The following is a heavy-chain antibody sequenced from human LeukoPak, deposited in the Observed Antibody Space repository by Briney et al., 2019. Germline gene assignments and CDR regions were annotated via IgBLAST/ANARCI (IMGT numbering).Heavy chain of an antibody. D-gene: IGHD3-22*01. CDR3: AKDLANYYDSSGYGAEYFQH. CDR1: GFTFSSYS. J-gene: IGHJ1*01. CDR2: ISGSGGST. Sequence: GGSLRLSCAASGFTFSSYSMNWVRQAPGKGLEWVSAISGSGGSTYYADSVKGRFTISRDNSKNTLYLQMNSLRAEDTAVYYCAKDLANYYDSSGYGAEYFQHWGQGTLVTVSS. V-gene: IGHV3-23*01.